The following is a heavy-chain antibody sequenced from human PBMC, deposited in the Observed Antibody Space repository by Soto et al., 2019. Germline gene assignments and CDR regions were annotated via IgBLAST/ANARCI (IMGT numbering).Heavy chain of an antibody. V-gene: IGHV4-4*02. Sequence: PSETLSLTCAVSGGSIRGSNWWSWVRQPPGKGLEWIGEIYHSGSTNYNPSLESRVTISVDKSKNQFSLKLTSVTAADTAVYYCVKDIYYFDYWGQGTLVPVSS. CDR1: GGSIRGSNW. J-gene: IGHJ4*02. D-gene: IGHD2-21*01. CDR2: IYHSGST. CDR3: VKDIYYFDY.